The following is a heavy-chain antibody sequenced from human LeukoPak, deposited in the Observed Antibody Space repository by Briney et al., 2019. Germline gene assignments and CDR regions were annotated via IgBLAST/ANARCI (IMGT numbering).Heavy chain of an antibody. CDR2: IIPILGIA. D-gene: IGHD1-26*01. Sequence: GASVKVSCKASGGTFSSYAISWVRQAPGQGLEWMGRIIPILGIANYAQKFQGRVTITADKSTSTAYMELSSLRSEDTAVYYCARDPSSRKVGATPPENWFDPWGQGTLVTVSS. V-gene: IGHV1-69*04. CDR1: GGTFSSYA. CDR3: ARDPSSRKVGATPPENWFDP. J-gene: IGHJ5*02.